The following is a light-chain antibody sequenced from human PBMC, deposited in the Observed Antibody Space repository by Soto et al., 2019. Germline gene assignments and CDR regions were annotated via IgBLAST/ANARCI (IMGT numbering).Light chain of an antibody. CDR2: ATS. Sequence: EIVLTQSPGTLSLSPGERATLSCRASQSISSSYLAWYQHKPGQAPRLLLFATSIRATGIPDRISGSGLGTDFTLSISRLEPEDFAVYYCQQYDTSPFTFGPGTKVDIK. J-gene: IGKJ3*01. CDR1: QSISSSY. CDR3: QQYDTSPFT. V-gene: IGKV3-20*01.